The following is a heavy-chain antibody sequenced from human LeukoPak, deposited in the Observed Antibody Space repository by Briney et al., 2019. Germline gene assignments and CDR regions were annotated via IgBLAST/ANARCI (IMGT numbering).Heavy chain of an antibody. D-gene: IGHD5-18*01. CDR3: VRYSYGYDY. V-gene: IGHV1-69*13. CDR2: ITPMFGTA. CDR1: GGTFISYA. Sequence: ASVKVSCKASGGTFISYAISWVRQAPGQGLEWMGGITPMFGTAKYAQKFQGRVTITADESTSTAYMELSSLRSEDTAVYYCVRYSYGYDYWGQGTLVTVSS. J-gene: IGHJ4*02.